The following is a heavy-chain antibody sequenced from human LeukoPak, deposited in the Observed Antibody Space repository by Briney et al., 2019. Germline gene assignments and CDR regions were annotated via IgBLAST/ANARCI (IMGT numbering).Heavy chain of an antibody. V-gene: IGHV4-34*01. CDR1: GGSFSGYY. Sequence: PSETLSLTCAVYGGSFSGYYWSWIRQPPGKGLEWIGEINHSGSTNYNPSLKSRVTISVDTSKNQFSLKLSSVTAEDTAVYYCARGQIVVVPVARGYYYYGMDVWGQGTTVTVSS. J-gene: IGHJ6*02. CDR2: INHSGST. D-gene: IGHD2-2*01. CDR3: ARGQIVVVPVARGYYYYGMDV.